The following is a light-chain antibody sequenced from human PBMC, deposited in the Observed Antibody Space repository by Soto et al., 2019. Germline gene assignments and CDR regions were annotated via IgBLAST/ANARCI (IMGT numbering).Light chain of an antibody. CDR1: QSMSTY. Sequence: DIQMTQSPSSLSASVGDRVTITCRASQSMSTYLNWYQQKPGKVPKLLIYSASSLQSGVPSRFSGSGSGTEFTLTISSLQPDDFATYYCQQYNSYSQTFGQGTKV. CDR2: SAS. CDR3: QQYNSYSQT. V-gene: IGKV1-5*01. J-gene: IGKJ1*01.